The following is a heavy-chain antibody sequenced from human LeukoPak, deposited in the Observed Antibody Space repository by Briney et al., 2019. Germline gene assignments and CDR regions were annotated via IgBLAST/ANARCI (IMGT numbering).Heavy chain of an antibody. V-gene: IGHV1-2*06. CDR2: INPNSGGA. CDR3: ARGFWSGYYGMDV. Sequence: ASVKVSCKTSGYTFTGSYMHWVRQAPGQGLEWMGRINPNSGGAIYAQNFQGRVTMTRDTSISTAYMELSRLRTDDTAVYYCARGFWSGYYGMDVWGQGTTVTVSS. J-gene: IGHJ6*02. CDR1: GYTFTGSY. D-gene: IGHD3-3*01.